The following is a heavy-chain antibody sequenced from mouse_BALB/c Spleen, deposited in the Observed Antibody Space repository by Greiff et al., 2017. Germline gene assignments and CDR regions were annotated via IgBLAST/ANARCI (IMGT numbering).Heavy chain of an antibody. CDR2: INSNGGST. J-gene: IGHJ4*01. Sequence: EVQRVESGGGLVQPGGSLKLSCAASGFTFSSYGMSWVRQTPDKRLELVATINSNGGSTYYPDSVKGRFTISRDNAKNTLYLQMSSLKSEDTAMYYCARDKRGRGAMDYWGQGTSVTVSS. CDR3: ARDKRGRGAMDY. CDR1: GFTFSSYG. V-gene: IGHV5-6-3*01.